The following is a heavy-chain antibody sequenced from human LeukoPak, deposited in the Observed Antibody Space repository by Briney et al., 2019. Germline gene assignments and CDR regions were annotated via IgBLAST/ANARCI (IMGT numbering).Heavy chain of an antibody. Sequence: GGSLRLSCAASGFTFSSYSMNWVRQAPGKGLEWVSSISSSSSYIYYADSVKGRFTISRDNAKNSLYLQMNSLRAEDTALYYCTRVTSWRTGFDYWGQGTLVTVSS. CDR2: ISSSSSYI. V-gene: IGHV3-21*04. CDR1: GFTFSSYS. D-gene: IGHD1-1*01. CDR3: TRVTSWRTGFDY. J-gene: IGHJ4*02.